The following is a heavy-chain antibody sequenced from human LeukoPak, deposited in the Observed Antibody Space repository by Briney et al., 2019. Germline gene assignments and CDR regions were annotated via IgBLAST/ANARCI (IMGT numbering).Heavy chain of an antibody. CDR2: INPNSGAT. CDR1: GYTFTGYY. Sequence: ASVKVSCKASGYTFTGYYMHWVRQAPGQGLEWMGWINPNSGATNYAQKFQGRVTMTRDTSISTAYMELSRLRSDDTAVYYCARDRYSSLHLDYWGQGTLVTVSS. D-gene: IGHD6-13*01. CDR3: ARDRYSSLHLDY. J-gene: IGHJ4*02. V-gene: IGHV1-2*02.